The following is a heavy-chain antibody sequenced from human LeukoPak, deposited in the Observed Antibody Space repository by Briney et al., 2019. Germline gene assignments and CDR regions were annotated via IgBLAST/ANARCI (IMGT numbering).Heavy chain of an antibody. Sequence: ASVKVSCKASGYTFTSYGISWVRQAPGQGLEWMGWISAYNGNTNYAQKLQGRVTMTTDTSTSTAYMELRSLRSDDTAVYYCARVFSSFLSSSSHDYWGQGTLVTVSS. J-gene: IGHJ4*02. CDR2: ISAYNGNT. CDR3: ARVFSSFLSSSSHDY. CDR1: GYTFTSYG. D-gene: IGHD6-6*01. V-gene: IGHV1-18*01.